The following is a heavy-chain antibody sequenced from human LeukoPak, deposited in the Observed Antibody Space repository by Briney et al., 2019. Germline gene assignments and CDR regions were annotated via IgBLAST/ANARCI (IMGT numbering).Heavy chain of an antibody. J-gene: IGHJ6*03. CDR2: INPNSGGT. CDR1: GYTFTGYY. CDR3: ARNERYSSGWYPSGYYYMDV. D-gene: IGHD6-19*01. V-gene: IGHV1-2*02. Sequence: ASAKVSRKASGYTFTGYYMHWVRQAPGQGLEWMGWINPNSGGTNYAQKFQGRVTMTRDTSISTAYMELSRLRSDDTAVYYCARNERYSSGWYPSGYYYMDVWGKGTTVTVSS.